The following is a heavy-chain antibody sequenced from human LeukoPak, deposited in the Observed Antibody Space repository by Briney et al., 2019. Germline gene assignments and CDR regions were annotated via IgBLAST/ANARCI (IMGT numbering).Heavy chain of an antibody. V-gene: IGHV3-23*01. CDR2: ILGDGSTT. J-gene: IGHJ4*02. D-gene: IGHD3-10*01. CDR1: GFTFSRYW. Sequence: SGGSLRLSCAASGFTFSRYWMSWVRQAPGKGLEWVSAILGDGSTTSYADSVRGRFTISRDNSKNTLYLQMNSLRAEDTAVYYCAKDLVSPRRVGSSEKVDYWGQGTLVTVSS. CDR3: AKDLVSPRRVGSSEKVDY.